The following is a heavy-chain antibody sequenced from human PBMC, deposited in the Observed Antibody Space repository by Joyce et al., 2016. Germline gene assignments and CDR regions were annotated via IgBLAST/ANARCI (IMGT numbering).Heavy chain of an antibody. V-gene: IGHV1-2*02. Sequence: QVQLVQSGAEVKQPGASVKVSCRASGYIFSTYYIHWIRQAPGQGLEWVGWINPKKGGTKYAELQGRVTMTRDTSFSTAYMELRRLRSDDTAVYYCARALHDFWSGYHFDYWGQGTLVTVSS. D-gene: IGHD3-3*01. CDR3: ARALHDFWSGYHFDY. CDR1: GYIFSTYY. J-gene: IGHJ4*02. CDR2: INPKKGGT.